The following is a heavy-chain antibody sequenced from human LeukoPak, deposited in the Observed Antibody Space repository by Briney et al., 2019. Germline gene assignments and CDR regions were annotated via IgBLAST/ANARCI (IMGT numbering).Heavy chain of an antibody. J-gene: IGHJ6*02. CDR3: ASRYEGASYYYYGMDV. Sequence: PGGSLRLSCAGSGFTLSSTYMSWVRQAPGKGLEWVSDIYGGTSTYYADSVKGRFTISRDDSRNTLYLQMSSLRAEDTAVYYCASRYEGASYYYYGMDVWGQGTTVTVSS. CDR1: GFTLSSTY. CDR2: IYGGTST. V-gene: IGHV3-66*01. D-gene: IGHD1-14*01.